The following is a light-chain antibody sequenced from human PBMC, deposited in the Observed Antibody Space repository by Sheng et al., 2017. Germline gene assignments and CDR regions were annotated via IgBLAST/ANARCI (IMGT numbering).Light chain of an antibody. V-gene: IGKV1-8*01. CDR1: QDITSY. Sequence: AIRMTQSPSSLSASTGDRVTISCRASQDITSYLAWYQQKPGKAPKLLIYDASTLQSGVPSRFSDSGSGTDFTLTISRLQSEDFATYYCQQYYRYPPLTFGRRD. CDR3: QQYYRYPPLT. J-gene: IGKJ4*01. CDR2: DAS.